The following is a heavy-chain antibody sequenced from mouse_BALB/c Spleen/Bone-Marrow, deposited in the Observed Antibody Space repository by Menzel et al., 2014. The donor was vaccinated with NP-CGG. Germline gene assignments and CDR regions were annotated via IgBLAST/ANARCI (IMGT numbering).Heavy chain of an antibody. CDR3: AREGGYYAMDS. J-gene: IGHJ4*01. CDR1: GYTFTSYV. Sequence: VQLQQSGPELVKPGASVKMSCKASGYTFTSYVMHWVKQGPGQGLEWIGYINPYNDGTKYNEKFKGKATLTSDKPSSTAYMELSSLTSEDSAVYYCAREGGYYAMDSWGQGTSVTVSS. CDR2: INPYNDGT. V-gene: IGHV1-14*01.